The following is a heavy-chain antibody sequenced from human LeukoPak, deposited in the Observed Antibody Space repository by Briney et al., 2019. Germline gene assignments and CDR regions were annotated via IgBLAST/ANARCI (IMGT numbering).Heavy chain of an antibody. CDR1: GGSISSDDYY. J-gene: IGHJ6*03. Sequence: SQTLSLTCTVSGGSISSDDYYWSWTRQAPGKGLEYIGYIYYTGDTHYNPSLKSRVTISLDTSKNQFSLRLNSLTAADTAVYYCARDFADTHTVTADVYYMDVWGKGTTVTVSS. D-gene: IGHD5-18*01. CDR3: ARDFADTHTVTADVYYMDV. V-gene: IGHV4-30-4*08. CDR2: IYYTGDT.